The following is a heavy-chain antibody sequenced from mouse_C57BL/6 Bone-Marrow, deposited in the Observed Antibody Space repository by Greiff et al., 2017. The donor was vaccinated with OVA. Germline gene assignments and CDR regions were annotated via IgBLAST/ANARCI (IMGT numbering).Heavy chain of an antibody. V-gene: IGHV1-69*01. CDR3: ARRGTTVVDY. Sequence: QVQLQQPGAELVMPGASVKLSCKASGYTFTSYWMHWVKQRPGQGLEWIGELDPSDSYTNYNQKFKGQSTLTVDKSSSTAYMQLSSLTSEDSAVYYCARRGTTVVDYWGQGTTLTVSS. D-gene: IGHD1-1*01. CDR1: GYTFTSYW. J-gene: IGHJ2*01. CDR2: LDPSDSYT.